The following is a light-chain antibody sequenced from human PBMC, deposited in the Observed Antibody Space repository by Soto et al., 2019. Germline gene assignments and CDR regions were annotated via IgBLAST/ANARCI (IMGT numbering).Light chain of an antibody. CDR3: SSYTISNTYV. J-gene: IGLJ1*01. Sequence: QSVLTQPPSASGSPGQSVTISCTGTSNDVGGYNYVSWYQQRPGKAPKLMIYEVNKRPSGVPDRFSGSKSGNTASLTISGLQAEDESDYYCSSYTISNTYVFGTGTKVTVL. CDR1: SNDVGGYNY. V-gene: IGLV2-8*01. CDR2: EVN.